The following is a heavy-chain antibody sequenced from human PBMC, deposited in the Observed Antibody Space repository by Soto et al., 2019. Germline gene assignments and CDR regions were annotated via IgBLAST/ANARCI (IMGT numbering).Heavy chain of an antibody. J-gene: IGHJ4*02. CDR3: ARDPGIFCGGDCYFWAVGD. CDR2: IIPIFGTA. CDR1: GGTFSSYA. V-gene: IGHV1-69*01. Sequence: QVQLVQSGAEVKKPGSSVKVSCKASGGTFSSYAISWVRQAPGQGLEWMGGIIPIFGTANYAQKFQGRVTITADESTSTAYMELSSLRSEDTAVYYCARDPGIFCGGDCYFWAVGDWGQGTLVTVSS. D-gene: IGHD2-21*02.